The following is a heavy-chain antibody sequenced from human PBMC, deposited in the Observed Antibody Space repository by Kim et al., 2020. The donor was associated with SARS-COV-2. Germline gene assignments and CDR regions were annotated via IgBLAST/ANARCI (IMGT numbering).Heavy chain of an antibody. CDR1: GFTFSSYA. Sequence: GGSLRLSCAASGFTFSSYAMSWVRQAPGKGLEWVAAISGGGGSTYYADSVKGRFTISRDNSKNTLYLQMNSLRAEDTAVYYCAKDPFLSCWSGGSCLGRTCFDPWGRGTLLTVSS. J-gene: IGHJ5*02. V-gene: IGHV3-23*01. D-gene: IGHD2-15*01. CDR2: ISGGGGST. CDR3: AKDPFLSCWSGGSCLGRTCFDP.